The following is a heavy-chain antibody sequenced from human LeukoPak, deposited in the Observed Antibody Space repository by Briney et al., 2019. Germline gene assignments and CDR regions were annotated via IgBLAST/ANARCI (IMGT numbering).Heavy chain of an antibody. CDR3: GADSMPRGVFSYAFDI. J-gene: IGHJ3*02. CDR1: GFTFTSSA. V-gene: IGHV1-58*01. CDR2: IVVGSGDT. Sequence: SVKVSCKASGFTFTSSAVQWVRQARGQRLEWIGWIVVGSGDTSSAQKFQERVTITRDMSTRTAYMELSSLRSEDTAVYYCGADSMPRGVFSYAFDIWGQGTMVTVSS. D-gene: IGHD3-10*01.